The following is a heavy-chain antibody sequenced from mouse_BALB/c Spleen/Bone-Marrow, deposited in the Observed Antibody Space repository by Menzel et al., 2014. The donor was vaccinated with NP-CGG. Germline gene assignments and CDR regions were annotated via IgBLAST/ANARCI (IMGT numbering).Heavy chain of an antibody. Sequence: QAHVKQSGPGLVQPSQSLSITCTVSGFSLTSYGVHWVRQSPGKGLEWLGVIWSGGSTDYNEAFISRLSVRKDDSKSQVFFKMYSLQANDTAIYYCARKEFDYWGQSTTLTVSS. CDR2: IWSGGST. CDR3: ARKEFDY. J-gene: IGHJ2*01. CDR1: GFSLTSYG. V-gene: IGHV2-2*02.